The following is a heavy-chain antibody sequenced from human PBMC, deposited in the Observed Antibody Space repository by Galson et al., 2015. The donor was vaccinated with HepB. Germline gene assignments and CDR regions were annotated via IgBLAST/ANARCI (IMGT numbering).Heavy chain of an antibody. CDR3: ARGAAGGWFDP. D-gene: IGHD6-25*01. V-gene: IGHV1-3*01. CDR1: GYTFTSYA. Sequence: SVKVSCKASGYTFTSYAMHWVRQAPGQRLESMGWINAGNGNTKYSQKFQGRVTITRDTSTSTAYMELRSLRSDDTAVYYCARGAAGGWFDPWGQGTLVTVSS. J-gene: IGHJ5*02. CDR2: INAGNGNT.